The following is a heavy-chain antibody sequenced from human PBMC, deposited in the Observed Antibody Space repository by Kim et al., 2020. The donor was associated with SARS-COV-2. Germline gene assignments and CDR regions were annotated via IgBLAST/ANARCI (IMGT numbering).Heavy chain of an antibody. J-gene: IGHJ5*02. CDR2: IIPILGIA. Sequence: SVKVSCKASGGTFSSYTISWVRQAPGQGLEWMGRIIPILGIANYAQKFQGIVTITADKSTSTAYMELSSLRSEDTAVYYCARAVAGTVYTASWFDPWGQGTLVTVSS. CDR3: ARAVAGTVYTASWFDP. D-gene: IGHD6-19*01. V-gene: IGHV1-69*02. CDR1: GGTFSSYT.